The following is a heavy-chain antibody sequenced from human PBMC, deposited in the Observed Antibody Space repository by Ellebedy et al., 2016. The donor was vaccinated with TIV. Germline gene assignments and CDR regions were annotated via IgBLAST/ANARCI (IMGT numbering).Heavy chain of an antibody. CDR2: IKQDGSEK. Sequence: GESLKISCAASGFTFSSYWMSWVRQAPGKGLEWVANIKQDGSEKYYVDSVKGRFTISRDNAKNSLYLQMDSLGAEDTAVYYCARDLIALGRANHGFDYWGQGTLVTVSS. CDR3: ARDLIALGRANHGFDY. CDR1: GFTFSSYW. D-gene: IGHD1-14*01. V-gene: IGHV3-7*01. J-gene: IGHJ4*02.